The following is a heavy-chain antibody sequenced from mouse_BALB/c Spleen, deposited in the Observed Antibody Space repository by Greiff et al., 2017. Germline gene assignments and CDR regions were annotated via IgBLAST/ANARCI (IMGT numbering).Heavy chain of an antibody. D-gene: IGHD2-10*02. V-gene: IGHV5-6-5*01. CDR3: ARGEYGPYGGFAY. J-gene: IGHJ3*01. Sequence: EVHLVESGGGLVKPGGSLKLSCAASGFTFSSYAMSWVRQTPEKRLEWVASISSGGSTYYPDSVKGRFTISRDNARNILYLQMSSLRSEDTAMYYCARGEYGPYGGFAYWGQGTLVTVSA. CDR2: ISSGGST. CDR1: GFTFSSYA.